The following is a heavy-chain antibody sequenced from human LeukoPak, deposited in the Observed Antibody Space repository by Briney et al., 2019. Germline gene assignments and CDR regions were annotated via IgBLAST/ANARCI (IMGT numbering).Heavy chain of an antibody. D-gene: IGHD3-22*01. CDR2: IYYSGST. J-gene: IGHJ4*02. CDR3: ANCLTYYYDSSGYYS. CDR1: GGSISSSSYY. Sequence: SETLSLTCTVSGGSISSSSYYWGWIRQPPGKGLEWIGSIYYSGSTYYNPSLKSRATISVDTSKNQFSLKLSSVTAADTAVYYCANCLTYYYDSSGYYSWGQGTLVTVSS. V-gene: IGHV4-39*07.